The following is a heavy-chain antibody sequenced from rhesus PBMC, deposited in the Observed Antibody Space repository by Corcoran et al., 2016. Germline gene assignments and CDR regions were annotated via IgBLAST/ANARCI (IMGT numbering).Heavy chain of an antibody. CDR3: ARYSNYIDY. V-gene: IGHV4-165*02. Sequence: QVQLQESGPGLVKPSETLALTCAVSGGAISGSYWNWIRPPPGKELEWMGYIGGSSGSTYYNPSLKSRVTISTDTSKNQFSLKLSSVTAADTAVYYCARYSNYIDYWGQGVLVTVSS. J-gene: IGHJ4*01. CDR2: IGGSSGST. CDR1: GGAISGSY. D-gene: IGHD4-23*01.